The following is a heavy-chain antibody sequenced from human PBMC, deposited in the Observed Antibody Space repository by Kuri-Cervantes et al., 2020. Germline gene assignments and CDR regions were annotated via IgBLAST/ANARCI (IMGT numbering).Heavy chain of an antibody. CDR2: ISSSSSTI. D-gene: IGHD3-3*01. V-gene: IGHV3-48*01. CDR3: AKDISDFWSGPSPYAFDI. J-gene: IGHJ3*02. Sequence: GESLKISCAAPGFTFSSYSMNWVRQAPGKGLEWVSYISSSSSTIYYADSVKGRFTISRDNAKNSLYLQMNSLRAEDTALYYCAKDISDFWSGPSPYAFDIWGQGTMVTVSS. CDR1: GFTFSSYS.